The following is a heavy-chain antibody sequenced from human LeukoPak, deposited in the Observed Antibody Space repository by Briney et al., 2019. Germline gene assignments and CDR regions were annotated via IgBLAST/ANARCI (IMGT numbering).Heavy chain of an antibody. Sequence: WVSLRLSCAASGFTFSIYEMIWVRQAPGKVLEWVSYITSSSSTIYYADSVKGRFTISRDNAKNSLFLQMNSLRADDTAVYYCARYFDYWGQGTLVTVSS. CDR2: ITSSSSTI. V-gene: IGHV3-48*03. CDR3: ARYFDY. J-gene: IGHJ4*02. CDR1: GFTFSIYE.